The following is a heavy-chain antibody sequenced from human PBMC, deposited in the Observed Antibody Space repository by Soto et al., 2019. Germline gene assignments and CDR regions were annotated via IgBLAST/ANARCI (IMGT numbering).Heavy chain of an antibody. J-gene: IGHJ4*02. CDR3: AREVQVHTPAFVY. CDR2: ISPMFGAA. V-gene: IGHV1-69*19. D-gene: IGHD3-10*01. CDR1: GGTFNTYA. Sequence: QVQLVQSGAEMKKPGSSVKVSCQYSGGTFNTYAMNWVRQAPGQGPEWMGDISPMFGAANYAPKFQGRVTITADESTGTSYMQLSRLTSEDTALYFCAREVQVHTPAFVYWGQGTLVTVSS.